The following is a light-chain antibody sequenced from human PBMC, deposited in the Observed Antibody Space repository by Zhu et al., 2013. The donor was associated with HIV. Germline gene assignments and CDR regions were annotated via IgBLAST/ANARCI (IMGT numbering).Light chain of an antibody. J-gene: IGKJ2*03. CDR1: QSVRSSY. Sequence: EIVLTQSPGTLSLSPGERVTLSCRASQSVRSSYLAWYQQRPGQAPRLLIYGASSRATGIPDRFSGSGSGTDFSLTISRLEPEDFAVYYCQHFGSSLVSFGQGTKVEIK. CDR2: GAS. CDR3: QHFGSSLVS. V-gene: IGKV3-20*01.